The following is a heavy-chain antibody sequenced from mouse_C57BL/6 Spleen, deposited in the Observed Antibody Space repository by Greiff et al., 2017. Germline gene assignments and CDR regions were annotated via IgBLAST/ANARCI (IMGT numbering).Heavy chain of an antibody. Sequence: EVMLVESGGGLVKPGGSLKLSRAASGFTFSSYAMSWVRQTPEKRLEWVATISDGGSYTYYPDNVKGRFTISRDNAKNNLYLQMSHLKSEDTAMYYCARDRGYDPYYYAMDYWGQGTSVTVSS. V-gene: IGHV5-4*01. D-gene: IGHD2-2*01. CDR1: GFTFSSYA. CDR3: ARDRGYDPYYYAMDY. J-gene: IGHJ4*01. CDR2: ISDGGSYT.